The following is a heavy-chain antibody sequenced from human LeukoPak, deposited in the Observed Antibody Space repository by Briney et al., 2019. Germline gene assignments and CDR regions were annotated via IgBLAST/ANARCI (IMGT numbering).Heavy chain of an antibody. D-gene: IGHD5-24*01. V-gene: IGHV4-39*01. CDR3: ARTGRRWLQLVDY. CDR2: IYYSGST. Sequence: TSETLSLTCTVSGGSISSGGYYWGWIRQPPGKGLEWIGSIYYSGSTYYNPSLKSRVTISVDTSKNQFSLKLSSVTAADTAVYYCARTGRRWLQLVDYRGQGTLVTVSS. J-gene: IGHJ4*02. CDR1: GGSISSGGYY.